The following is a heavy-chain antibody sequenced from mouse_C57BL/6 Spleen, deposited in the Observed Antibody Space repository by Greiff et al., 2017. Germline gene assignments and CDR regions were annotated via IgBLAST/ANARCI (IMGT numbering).Heavy chain of an antibody. D-gene: IGHD2-3*01. CDR1: GFTFSSYA. CDR2: ISDGGSYT. CDR3: ARGDGYFDY. Sequence: DVKLVESGGGLVKPGGSLKLSCAASGFTFSSYAMSWVRQTPEKRLEWVATISDGGSYTYYPDNVKGRFTISRDNAKNNLYLQISHLKSWDTAMYYCARGDGYFDYWGQGTTLTVSS. J-gene: IGHJ2*01. V-gene: IGHV5-4*03.